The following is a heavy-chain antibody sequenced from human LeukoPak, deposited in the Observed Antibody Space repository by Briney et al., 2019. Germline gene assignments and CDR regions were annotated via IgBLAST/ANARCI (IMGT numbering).Heavy chain of an antibody. CDR1: GGSISSGDYY. V-gene: IGHV4-30-4*01. D-gene: IGHD3-16*02. CDR3: ARVVLRLGELSFDY. CDR2: IYYSGSP. Sequence: SETLSLTCTVSGGSISSGDYYWSWIRQPPGKGLEWIGYIYYSGSPYYNPSLKSRVTISVDTSKNQFSLKLSSVTAADTAVYYCARVVLRLGELSFDYWGQGTLVTVSS. J-gene: IGHJ4*02.